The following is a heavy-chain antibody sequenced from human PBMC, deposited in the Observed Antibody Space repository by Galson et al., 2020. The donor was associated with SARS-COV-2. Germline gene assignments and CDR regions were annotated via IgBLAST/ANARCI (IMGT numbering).Heavy chain of an antibody. CDR3: AKEFSNYNKYFYYYGMDV. CDR1: GFSFMSYG. CDR2: ISFDGSDN. Sequence: GESLKISCAASGFSFMSYGMHWVRQAPGKGLEWVALISFDGSDNFYADSVKGRVTISRDNSKNTLYLQMNSLRPEDTAVYYCAKEFSNYNKYFYYYGMDVWGQGTTVTVSS. D-gene: IGHD4-4*01. V-gene: IGHV3-30*18. J-gene: IGHJ6*02.